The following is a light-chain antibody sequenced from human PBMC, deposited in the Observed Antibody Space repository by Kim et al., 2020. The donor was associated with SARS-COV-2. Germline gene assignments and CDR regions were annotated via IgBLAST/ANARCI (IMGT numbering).Light chain of an antibody. Sequence: QSVLTQTPSTSGTPGQRVTIYCSGTTSNIGTNDVNWYQQFPGTAPNLLMYTNNQRPSGVPDRFSASKSGTSASLAISGLQSDDEADYYCAVWDDSLAGVVFGGGTQLTVL. CDR2: TNN. J-gene: IGLJ2*01. CDR3: AVWDDSLAGVV. CDR1: TSNIGTND. V-gene: IGLV1-44*01.